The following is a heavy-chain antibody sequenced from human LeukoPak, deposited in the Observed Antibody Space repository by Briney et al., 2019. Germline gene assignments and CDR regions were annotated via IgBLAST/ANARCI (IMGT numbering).Heavy chain of an antibody. J-gene: IGHJ4*02. Sequence: ASVKVSCKASGYTFTSYYMHWVRQAPGQGLEWMGIINPSGGSTSYAQKFQGRVTMTRDTSTSTVYMELSSLRSEDTAVYYCARGVFYSGYDWFFRGYSSRFDYWGQGTLVTVSS. CDR3: ARGVFYSGYDWFFRGYSSRFDY. D-gene: IGHD5-12*01. CDR2: INPSGGST. V-gene: IGHV1-46*01. CDR1: GYTFTSYY.